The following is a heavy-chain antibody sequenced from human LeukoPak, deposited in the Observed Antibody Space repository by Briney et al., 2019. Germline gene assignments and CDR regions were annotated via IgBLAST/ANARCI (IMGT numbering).Heavy chain of an antibody. Sequence: GGSLRLSCVASGLTFSSHTMSWVRQAPRKGLEWVSSITGSGGSTYKADSVRGRFTISRDNSRNTLYLQMNSLRAEDTAVYYCAKDLSDPVMVIDSWGQGTLVTVSS. CDR2: ITGSGGST. CDR1: GLTFSSHT. V-gene: IGHV3-23*01. D-gene: IGHD5-18*01. J-gene: IGHJ4*02. CDR3: AKDLSDPVMVIDS.